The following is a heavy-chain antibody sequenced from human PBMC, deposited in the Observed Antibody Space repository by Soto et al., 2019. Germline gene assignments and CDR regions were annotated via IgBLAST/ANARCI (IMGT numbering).Heavy chain of an antibody. CDR1: GFTFSNYW. Sequence: EVQLVESGGGLVQPGGSLRLSCAASGFTFSNYWMHWVRQAPGKGLVWVSRINSDGSSTSYADFVKGRFTISRDNAKNTLSLQMTSLRAVDTAVYYCARETRYDSSGYYYEGLDYWGQGTLVTVSS. CDR2: INSDGSST. V-gene: IGHV3-74*01. D-gene: IGHD3-22*01. J-gene: IGHJ4*02. CDR3: ARETRYDSSGYYYEGLDY.